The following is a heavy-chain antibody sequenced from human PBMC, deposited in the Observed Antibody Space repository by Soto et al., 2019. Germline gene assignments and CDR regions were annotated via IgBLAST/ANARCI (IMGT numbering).Heavy chain of an antibody. CDR2: IYYSGST. CDR3: ARLGGFYQSLDS. D-gene: IGHD3-22*01. J-gene: IGHJ5*01. V-gene: IGHV4-61*01. CDR1: GGSVSSGSYY. Sequence: PSETLSLTCTVSGGSVSSGSYYWSWIRQPPGKGLEWIGYIYYSGSTNYNPSLKSRVTISVDTSKNQFSLNLTSVSAADTAVYYCARLGGFYQSLDSWGQGTLVTVSS.